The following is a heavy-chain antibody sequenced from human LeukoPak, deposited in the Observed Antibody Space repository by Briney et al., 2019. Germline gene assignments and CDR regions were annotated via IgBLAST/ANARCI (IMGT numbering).Heavy chain of an antibody. D-gene: IGHD1-26*01. CDR3: ASSYVECFDY. Sequence: GGSLRLSRAASGFTFSSYSMNWVRQAPGKGLEWVSSISSSSSYIYYADSVKGRFTISRDNAKNSLYLQMNSLRAEDTAVYYCASSYVECFDYWGQGTLVTVSS. V-gene: IGHV3-21*01. CDR2: ISSSSSYI. CDR1: GFTFSSYS. J-gene: IGHJ4*02.